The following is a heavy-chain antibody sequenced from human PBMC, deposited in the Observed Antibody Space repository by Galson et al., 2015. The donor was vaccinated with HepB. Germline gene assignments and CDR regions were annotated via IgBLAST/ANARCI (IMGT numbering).Heavy chain of an antibody. CDR2: TYYRSKWYN. CDR3: ARASSYYGPRSYQLRHMGVDY. V-gene: IGHV6-1*01. J-gene: IGHJ4*02. CDR1: GDSVSSISAA. Sequence: CAISGDSVSSISAAWNWIRQSPSRGLEWLGRTYYRSKWYNDYAVSVKSRITINPDTSKNQFSLQLKSVTPEDTAVYYCARASSYYGPRSYQLRHMGVDYWGLGTLVTVSS. D-gene: IGHD3-10*01.